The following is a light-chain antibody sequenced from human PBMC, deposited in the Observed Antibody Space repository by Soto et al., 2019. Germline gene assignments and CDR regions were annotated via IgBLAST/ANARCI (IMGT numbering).Light chain of an antibody. V-gene: IGKV1-5*03. J-gene: IGKJ2*01. Sequence: DIQMTQSPSTLSASVGDSVTITCRASQSISSLLAWYQQKPGKAPNLLIYKASSLESGVPSRFSGSGSGTTFTLTINSLQPDDFATYYCQQYKTYSTFGQGTKLEIK. CDR2: KAS. CDR3: QQYKTYST. CDR1: QSISSL.